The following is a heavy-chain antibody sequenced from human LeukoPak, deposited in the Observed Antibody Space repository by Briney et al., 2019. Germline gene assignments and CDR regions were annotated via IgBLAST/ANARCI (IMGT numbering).Heavy chain of an antibody. CDR2: IYPGDSDT. D-gene: IGHD6-13*01. J-gene: IGHJ5*02. Sequence: GEPLKISCKGSGYSFSSYWIGWVRQMRGKGLEWMGIIYPGDSDTRYSPSFQGQVTMSADKSISTAYLQWSSLKASDTAMYYCARRGYNWFDPWGQGTLVTVSS. CDR1: GYSFSSYW. CDR3: ARRGYNWFDP. V-gene: IGHV5-51*01.